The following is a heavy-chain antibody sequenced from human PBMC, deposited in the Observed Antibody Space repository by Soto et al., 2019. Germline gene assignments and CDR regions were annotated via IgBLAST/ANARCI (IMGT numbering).Heavy chain of an antibody. D-gene: IGHD3-3*02. V-gene: IGHV4-31*03. CDR3: ARPGAFYAFDI. CDR1: GGSISSGGYY. Sequence: QVQLQESGPGLVKPSQTLSLTCTVSGGSISSGGYYWSWIRQHPGKGLEWIGYIYYSGSTFYNPSLKSRITISVETSKNQFSLKLSSVTAADTAVYYCARPGAFYAFDIWGQGTMVTVSS. CDR2: IYYSGST. J-gene: IGHJ3*02.